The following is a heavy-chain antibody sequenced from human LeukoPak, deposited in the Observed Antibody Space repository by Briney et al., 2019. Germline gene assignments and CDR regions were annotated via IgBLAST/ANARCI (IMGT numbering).Heavy chain of an antibody. J-gene: IGHJ4*02. CDR3: AKDLRWDIVVVPALY. CDR1: GFTFSSYA. D-gene: IGHD2-2*01. CDR2: ISGSGGST. Sequence: GGSLRLSCTASGFTFSSYAMSWVRQAPGKGLEWVSAISGSGGSTYYADSVKGRFSISRDNSKNTLYLQMNSLRAEDTAVYYCAKDLRWDIVVVPALYWGQGTLVTVSS. V-gene: IGHV3-23*01.